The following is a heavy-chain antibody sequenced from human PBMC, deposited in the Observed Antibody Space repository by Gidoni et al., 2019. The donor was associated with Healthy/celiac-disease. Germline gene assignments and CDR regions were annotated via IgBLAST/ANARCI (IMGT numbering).Heavy chain of an antibody. CDR2: IYYSGST. D-gene: IGHD3-3*01. Sequence: GGSISSSSYYWGWIRQPPGKGLEWIGSIYYSGSTYYNPSLKSRVTISVDTSKNQFSLKLSSVTAAETAVYYCARGGPTIFGVALDYWGQGTLVTVSS. CDR1: GGSISSSSYY. CDR3: ARGGPTIFGVALDY. V-gene: IGHV4-39*01. J-gene: IGHJ4*02.